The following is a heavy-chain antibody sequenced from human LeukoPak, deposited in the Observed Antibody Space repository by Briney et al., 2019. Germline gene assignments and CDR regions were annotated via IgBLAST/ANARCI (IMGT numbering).Heavy chain of an antibody. CDR1: GFTVSSSY. Sequence: GGSLRLSCAASGFTVSSSYMGWIRQPPGKGLEWVSSISSSSSYIYYADSVKGRFTISRDNAKNSLYLQMNSLRAEDTAVYYCARGGHDYYDRSGYYYMSAFDIWGQGTMVTVSS. D-gene: IGHD3-22*01. V-gene: IGHV3-21*01. CDR3: ARGGHDYYDRSGYYYMSAFDI. CDR2: ISSSSSYI. J-gene: IGHJ3*02.